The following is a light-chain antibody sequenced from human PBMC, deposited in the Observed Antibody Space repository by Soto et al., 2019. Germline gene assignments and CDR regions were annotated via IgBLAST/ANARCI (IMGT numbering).Light chain of an antibody. CDR2: AAS. V-gene: IGKV3-15*01. CDR1: QSVARK. Sequence: EIVMTQSPATLSVSPGERATLSCRASQSVARKLAWYQQKPGQAPRLLIHAASIRATGIPARFSGSGSGTEFTLTISSLQSEDFAVYYCQQYKNWPPITFGQGTRLEIK. CDR3: QQYKNWPPIT. J-gene: IGKJ5*01.